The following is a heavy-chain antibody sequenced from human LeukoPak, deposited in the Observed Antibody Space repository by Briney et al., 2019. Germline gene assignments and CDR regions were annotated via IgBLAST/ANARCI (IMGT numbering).Heavy chain of an antibody. D-gene: IGHD5-18*01. V-gene: IGHV3-30-3*01. Sequence: GGSLRLSCAASGFTFSSYAMHWVRQAPGKGLEWVAVISYDGSNKYYADSVKGRFTISRDNSKNTLYLQMNSLRAEDTAVYYCAKDVIGYSYGCFDYWGQGTLVTVSS. J-gene: IGHJ4*02. CDR1: GFTFSSYA. CDR3: AKDVIGYSYGCFDY. CDR2: ISYDGSNK.